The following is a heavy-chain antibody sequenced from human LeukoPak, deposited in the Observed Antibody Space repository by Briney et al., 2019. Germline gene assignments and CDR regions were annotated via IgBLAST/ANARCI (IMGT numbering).Heavy chain of an antibody. Sequence: KPSETLSLTCTVSGGSISSYYWSWIRQPPGKGLKWIGYIYYSGSTNYNPSLKSRVTISVDTSKNQFSLKLSSVTAADTAVYYCARHPYCSSTSCSSPWGQGTLVTVS. CDR2: IYYSGST. CDR1: GGSISSYY. D-gene: IGHD2-2*01. J-gene: IGHJ5*02. CDR3: ARHPYCSSTSCSSP. V-gene: IGHV4-59*08.